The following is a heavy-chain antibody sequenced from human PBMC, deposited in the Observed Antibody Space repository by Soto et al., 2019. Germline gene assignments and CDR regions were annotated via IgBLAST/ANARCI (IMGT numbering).Heavy chain of an antibody. CDR3: AKSYYDTVTGFDY. V-gene: IGHV4-59*03. J-gene: IGHJ4*02. CDR2: VYYTGST. D-gene: IGHD4-17*01. CDR1: GDSISTFY. Sequence: SETLSLTCTVSGDSISTFYWGWMRQSPGKELEWIGYVYYTGSTNYNPSLKSRVTISVDRSKNQFSLKLTSANAADTAVYYCAKSYYDTVTGFDYWGQGTLVTVSS.